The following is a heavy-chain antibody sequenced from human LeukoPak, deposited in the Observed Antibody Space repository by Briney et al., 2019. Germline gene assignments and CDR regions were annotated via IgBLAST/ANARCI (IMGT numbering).Heavy chain of an antibody. J-gene: IGHJ4*02. Sequence: GGSLRLSCAASGFTFSSYSMNWVRQAAGKGREWVSSISRSSSYIYYADTVKGRFNIDRDNAKNSLYMQMNSLRAEHKAVYYCARGAVVHYCGSASCRAYYFDYWGQGTLVTVSS. CDR1: GFTFSSYS. V-gene: IGHV3-21*01. CDR2: ISRSSSYI. CDR3: ARGAVVHYCGSASCRAYYFDY. D-gene: IGHD2-2*01.